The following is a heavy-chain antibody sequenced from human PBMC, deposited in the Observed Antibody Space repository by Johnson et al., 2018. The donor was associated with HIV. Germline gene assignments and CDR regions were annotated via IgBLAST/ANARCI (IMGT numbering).Heavy chain of an antibody. V-gene: IGHV3-33*06. CDR3: AKDLNYGSGPVDI. D-gene: IGHD3-10*01. CDR2: IWYDGNNK. J-gene: IGHJ3*02. Sequence: QMLLVESGGGVVQPGRSLRLSCAASGFTFSSYGMHWVRQAPGKGLEGVAVIWYDGNNKYYADSVKGRFTISRDNSKNTLYLQMNSLRAEDTAVYYCAKDLNYGSGPVDIWGQGTMVTVSS. CDR1: GFTFSSYG.